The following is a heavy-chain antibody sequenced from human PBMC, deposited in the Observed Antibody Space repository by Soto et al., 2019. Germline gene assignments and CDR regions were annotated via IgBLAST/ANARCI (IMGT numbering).Heavy chain of an antibody. CDR1: GFTFSNYA. CDR3: ARESEH. V-gene: IGHV3-23*01. Sequence: GGSLRLSCAASGFTFSNYAMSWVRQAPGKGLEWVSTITGSAGGTYYADSMKGRFTISRDNSKSTLYLQMYSLRVEDTAVYYCARESEHWGQGTPVTASS. CDR2: ITGSAGGT. D-gene: IGHD1-1*01. J-gene: IGHJ4*02.